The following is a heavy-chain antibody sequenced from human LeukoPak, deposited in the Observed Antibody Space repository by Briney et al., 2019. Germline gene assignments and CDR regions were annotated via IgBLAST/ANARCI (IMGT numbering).Heavy chain of an antibody. Sequence: SQTLSLTCTVSGGSISSGDYYWSWIRQPPGKGLEWIGYIYYSGSAYYNPSLKSRVTISVDTSKNQFSLKLSSVTAADTAVYYCARGVISLGAGGYCSSTSCTTFDYWGQGTLVTVSS. CDR2: IYYSGSA. D-gene: IGHD2-2*01. CDR1: GGSISSGDYY. CDR3: ARGVISLGAGGYCSSTSCTTFDY. J-gene: IGHJ4*02. V-gene: IGHV4-30-4*01.